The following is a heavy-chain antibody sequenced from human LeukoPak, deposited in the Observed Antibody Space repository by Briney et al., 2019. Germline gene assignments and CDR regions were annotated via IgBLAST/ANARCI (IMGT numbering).Heavy chain of an antibody. J-gene: IGHJ6*03. Sequence: ASVKVSCKASGYTFTSYGISWVRQAPGRGLEWMGWISAYNDNTNYAQKLQGRVTMTTDTSTSTAYMELRSLRSDDTAVYYCARVQAQTGTYYYYYYMDVWGKGTTVTVSS. V-gene: IGHV1-18*01. D-gene: IGHD1-14*01. CDR2: ISAYNDNT. CDR1: GYTFTSYG. CDR3: ARVQAQTGTYYYYYYMDV.